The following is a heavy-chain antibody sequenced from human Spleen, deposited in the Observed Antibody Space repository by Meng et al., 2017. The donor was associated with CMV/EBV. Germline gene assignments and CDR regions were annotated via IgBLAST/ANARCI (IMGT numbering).Heavy chain of an antibody. CDR2: IYPSDSDT. V-gene: IGHV5-51*01. Sequence: GGSLRLSCKGSGYGFSTYWIGWVRQMPGKGLEWMGLIYPSDSDTRYSPSFQGQVTISADKSISTAYLQWSSLKASDTAIYYCARLQGAYYFDYWGQGTLVTVSS. D-gene: IGHD1-26*01. CDR3: ARLQGAYYFDY. CDR1: GYGFSTYW. J-gene: IGHJ4*02.